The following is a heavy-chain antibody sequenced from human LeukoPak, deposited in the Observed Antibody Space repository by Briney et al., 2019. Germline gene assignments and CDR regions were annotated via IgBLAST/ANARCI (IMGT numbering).Heavy chain of an antibody. D-gene: IGHD3-10*01. V-gene: IGHV3-9*01. Sequence: PGRSLRLSCAASGFTFDDYAMHWVRQAPGKGLEWVSGISWNSGSIGYADSVKGRFTISRDNAKNSLYLQMNSLRAEDTALYYCAKDAASSLLSFQHWGQGTLVTVSS. CDR3: AKDAASSLLSFQH. CDR1: GFTFDDYA. CDR2: ISWNSGSI. J-gene: IGHJ1*01.